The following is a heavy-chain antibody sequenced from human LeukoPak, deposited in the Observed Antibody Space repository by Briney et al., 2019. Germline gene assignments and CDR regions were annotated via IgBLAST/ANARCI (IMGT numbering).Heavy chain of an antibody. CDR1: GGSISSSSFY. J-gene: IGHJ4*02. Sequence: SETLSLTCTVSGGSISSSSFYWGWIRQPPGKGLEWIGSIYYSGSTYYNPSLKSRVTISVDTSKNQLSLKLISVTAADTAVYYCVIGSRGFHYWGQGTLVTVSS. CDR3: VIGSRGFHY. CDR2: IYYSGST. V-gene: IGHV4-39*07. D-gene: IGHD3-10*01.